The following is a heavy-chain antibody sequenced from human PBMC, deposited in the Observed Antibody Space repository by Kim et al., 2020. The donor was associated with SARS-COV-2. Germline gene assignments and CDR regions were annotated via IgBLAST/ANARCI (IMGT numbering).Heavy chain of an antibody. D-gene: IGHD3-3*01. CDR3: AIVASKLRFLNFEY. V-gene: IGHV3-23*01. J-gene: IGHJ4*02. Sequence: AASVKGRFTISRDNSKNTLYLQLNSLRAEDTAVYYCAIVASKLRFLNFEYWGQGTLVTVSP.